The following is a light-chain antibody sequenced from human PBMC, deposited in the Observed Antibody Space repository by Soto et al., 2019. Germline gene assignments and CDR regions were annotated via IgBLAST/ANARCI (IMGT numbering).Light chain of an antibody. CDR1: SSDIGAGYD. CDR3: QSFDSSLRGV. J-gene: IGLJ1*01. V-gene: IGLV1-40*01. Sequence: QSVLTQRPSVSGAPGQRVTISCTGSSSDIGAGYDVHWYQQLPGTAPKLLIYGNSNRPSGVPDRFSGSKSGTSASLAITGLQAEDEAHYYCQSFDSSLRGVFGIGTKVTVL. CDR2: GNS.